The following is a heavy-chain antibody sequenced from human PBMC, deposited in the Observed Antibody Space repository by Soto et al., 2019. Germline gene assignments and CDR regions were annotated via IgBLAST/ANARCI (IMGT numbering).Heavy chain of an antibody. J-gene: IGHJ5*02. Sequence: EVQLLESGGGLVQPGGSLRLSCAASGFTFSSYVMSWVREAPGKGLEWVSAISGSGGSTYYADSVKGRFNISRDNSKNTLYVQMNSLRAEDTAVYYCAKGRSSGWYANWFDPWGQGTLVTVSS. CDR3: AKGRSSGWYANWFDP. CDR2: ISGSGGST. V-gene: IGHV3-23*01. D-gene: IGHD6-19*01. CDR1: GFTFSSYV.